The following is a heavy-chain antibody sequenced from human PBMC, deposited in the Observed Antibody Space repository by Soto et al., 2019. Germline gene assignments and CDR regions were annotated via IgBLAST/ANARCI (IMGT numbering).Heavy chain of an antibody. V-gene: IGHV4-34*01. J-gene: IGHJ4*02. D-gene: IGHD3-10*01. Sequence: SETLSLTCAVYGGSFSGYCWSWIRQPPGKGLEWIGEINHSGSTNYNPSLKSRVTISVDTSKNQFSLRLSSVTAADTAVYYCARGGGTYGSGSYWSYWGQGTLVTVSS. CDR3: ARGGGTYGSGSYWSY. CDR2: INHSGST. CDR1: GGSFSGYC.